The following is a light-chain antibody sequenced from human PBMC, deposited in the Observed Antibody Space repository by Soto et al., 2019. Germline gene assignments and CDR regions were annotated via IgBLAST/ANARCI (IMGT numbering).Light chain of an antibody. V-gene: IGKV3D-20*02. J-gene: IGKJ5*01. Sequence: EIVLTQSPGTLSLSPGERATLSCRASQSVSNNYLAWYQQKPGQAPRLLIYGASNRATGIPDRFSGSGSGTDFTLTISRLEPEDFAVYYCQQRLHWPITFGQGTRLEIK. CDR3: QQRLHWPIT. CDR1: QSVSNNY. CDR2: GAS.